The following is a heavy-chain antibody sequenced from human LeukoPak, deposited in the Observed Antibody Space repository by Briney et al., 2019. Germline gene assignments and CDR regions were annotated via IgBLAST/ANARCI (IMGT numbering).Heavy chain of an antibody. CDR2: ISAYNGNT. D-gene: IGHD5-24*01. CDR1: GCTFTSYG. J-gene: IGHJ1*01. Sequence: ASVKVSCXASGCTFTSYGISWVRRARGQGLEWMGWISAYNGNTNYAQKLQGRVTMTTDTSTSTAYMELRSLRSDDTAVYYCARALDGYNYSDEYFQHWGQGTLVTVSS. CDR3: ARALDGYNYSDEYFQH. V-gene: IGHV1-18*01.